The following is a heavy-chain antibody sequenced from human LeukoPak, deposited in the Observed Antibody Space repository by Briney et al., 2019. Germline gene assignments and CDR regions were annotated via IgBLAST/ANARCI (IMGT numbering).Heavy chain of an antibody. V-gene: IGHV4-4*07. D-gene: IGHD2-2*01. J-gene: IGHJ2*01. CDR2: IYTSGST. CDR1: GGSISSYY. Sequence: PSETLSLTCTVSGGSISSYYWSWIRQPAGKGLEWIGRIYTSGSTNYNPSLKSRVTMSVDTSKNQFSLKLSSVTAADTAVYYCARGIGYCSSTSCHRAGYWYFDLWGRGTLVTASS. CDR3: ARGIGYCSSTSCHRAGYWYFDL.